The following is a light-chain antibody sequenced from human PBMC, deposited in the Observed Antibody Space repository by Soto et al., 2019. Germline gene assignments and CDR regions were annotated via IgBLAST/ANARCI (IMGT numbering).Light chain of an antibody. CDR3: QQYDNSPIT. V-gene: IGKV3-20*01. CDR2: GAS. J-gene: IGKJ5*01. CDR1: QSISSSF. Sequence: EIVLTQYPGILSLSPGERASLSCVASQSISSSFLAWYQQKPGQAPRLLIYGASSRATGIPDRFSGTGSETDFTLTISRLEPEDFAVYYCQQYDNSPITFGQGTRLEIK.